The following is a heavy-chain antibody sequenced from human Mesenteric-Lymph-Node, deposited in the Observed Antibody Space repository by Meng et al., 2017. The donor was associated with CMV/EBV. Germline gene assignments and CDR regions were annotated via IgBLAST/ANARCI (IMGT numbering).Heavy chain of an antibody. D-gene: IGHD5-18*01. CDR2: IKQDGSEK. V-gene: IGHV3-7*01. CDR1: QFTFSSYW. J-gene: IGHJ6*02. Sequence: GESLKISCAVSQFTFSSYWMTWFRQAPGKGLEWVANIKQDGSEKHYADSVKGRFSISRDNSENTLYLQMNSLRGEDTAVYYCARPTLYSYGFPTNHYYGMDVWGQGTTVTVSS. CDR3: ARPTLYSYGFPTNHYYGMDV.